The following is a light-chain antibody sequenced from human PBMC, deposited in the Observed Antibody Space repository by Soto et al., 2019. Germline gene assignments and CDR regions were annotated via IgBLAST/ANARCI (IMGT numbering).Light chain of an antibody. CDR2: EVT. Sequence: QSVLTQPASVSGSPGQSITISCTGTSSDVGGYNYVSWYQQHPGTAPKLIIYEVTNRPSGVSNRFSGSKSDSTASLTIAGLQSEDEAEYYCSSFTNSRTRVFGTGTKLTVL. CDR1: SSDVGGYNY. V-gene: IGLV2-14*03. J-gene: IGLJ1*01. CDR3: SSFTNSRTRV.